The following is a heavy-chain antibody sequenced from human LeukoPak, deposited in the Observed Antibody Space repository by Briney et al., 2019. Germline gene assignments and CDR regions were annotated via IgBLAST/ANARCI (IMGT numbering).Heavy chain of an antibody. D-gene: IGHD3-22*01. CDR2: ISWNSGSI. CDR3: ARVSRGYYYDSSGYYSNYYYGLDV. Sequence: RSLRLSCAASGFTFDDYAMHWVRQAPGKGLEWVSGISWNSGSIGYADSVKGRFTISRDNAKNSLYLQMNSLRAEDTAVYYCARVSRGYYYDSSGYYSNYYYGLDVWGQGTTVTVSS. CDR1: GFTFDDYA. V-gene: IGHV3-9*01. J-gene: IGHJ6*02.